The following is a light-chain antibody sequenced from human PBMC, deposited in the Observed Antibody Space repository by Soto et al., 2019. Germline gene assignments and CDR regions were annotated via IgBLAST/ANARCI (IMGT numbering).Light chain of an antibody. V-gene: IGKV3-20*01. CDR1: QSVSSSY. Sequence: DIVLTQSPDTLSLSPGEGATLSCRASQSVSSSYLVWYQQKPGQAPRLLIYGASIRATGIPDRFSGSGSGTDFTLTISRLEPEDFAVYYCQQNGRSPPWTFGQGTKVDI. CDR3: QQNGRSPPWT. CDR2: GAS. J-gene: IGKJ1*01.